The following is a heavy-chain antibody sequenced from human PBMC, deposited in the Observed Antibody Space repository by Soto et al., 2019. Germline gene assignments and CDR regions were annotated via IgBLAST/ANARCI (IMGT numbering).Heavy chain of an antibody. V-gene: IGHV5-51*01. J-gene: IGHJ4*02. CDR2: IYPGDSDT. CDR3: ARRISLSYYYDSSGHYYFDY. CDR1: GYSFTSYW. D-gene: IGHD3-22*01. Sequence: GESLKISCKGSGYSFTSYWIGWVRQMPGKGLEWMGIIYPGDSDTRYSPSFQGQVTISADKSISTAYLQWSSLKASDTAMYYCARRISLSYYYDSSGHYYFDYWGQGTLVTVSS.